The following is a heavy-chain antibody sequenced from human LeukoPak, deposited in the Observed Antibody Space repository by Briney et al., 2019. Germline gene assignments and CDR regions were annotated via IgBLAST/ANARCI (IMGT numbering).Heavy chain of an antibody. CDR2: IYYSGST. CDR3: ARGGNSYGIYYFDY. V-gene: IGHV4-59*01. CDR1: GGSISSYY. D-gene: IGHD5-18*01. J-gene: IGHJ4*02. Sequence: SETLSLTCTVSGGSISSYYWSWIRQPPGKGLEWMGYIYYSGSTNYNPSLKSRVTISVDTSKNQFSLKLSSVTAADTAVYYCARGGNSYGIYYFDYWGQGTLVTVSS.